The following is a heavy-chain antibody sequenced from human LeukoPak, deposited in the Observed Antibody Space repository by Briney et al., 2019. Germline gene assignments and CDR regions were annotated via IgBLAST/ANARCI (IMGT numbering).Heavy chain of an antibody. CDR1: GYTFTSYA. CDR2: INAGNGNT. D-gene: IGHD3-22*01. Sequence: ASVKVSCKASGYTFTSYAMHWVRQAPGQRLEWMGWINAGNGNTKYSQKFQGRVTITRDTSASTAYMELSSLRSEDTAVYYCARDFSGCYYYFDYWGQGTLVTVSS. V-gene: IGHV1-3*01. CDR3: ARDFSGCYYYFDY. J-gene: IGHJ4*02.